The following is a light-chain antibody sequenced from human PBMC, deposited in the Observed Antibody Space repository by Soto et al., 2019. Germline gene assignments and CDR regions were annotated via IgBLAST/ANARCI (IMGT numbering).Light chain of an antibody. CDR2: EAS. CDR3: QQRSNWPIP. V-gene: IGKV3-11*01. Sequence: EIVLTQSPSTRSGYTGESATLACRATRSVSSYLAWYQQKPGQAPRLLIYEASSRPTDIPARFSGSGSGTDFTLTISSLEPEDFALYYCQQRSNWPIPLGQGTRLDIK. J-gene: IGKJ5*01. CDR1: RSVSSY.